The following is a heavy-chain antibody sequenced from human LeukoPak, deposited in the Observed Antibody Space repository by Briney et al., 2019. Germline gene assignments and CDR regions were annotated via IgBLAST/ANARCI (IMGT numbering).Heavy chain of an antibody. D-gene: IGHD3-22*01. J-gene: IGHJ5*02. CDR2: IYYSGST. CDR3: ARDFYDSSGYYNWFDP. CDR1: GGSISSYY. V-gene: IGHV4-59*01. Sequence: SETLSLTCTVSGGSISSYYWSWIRQPPGKGLEWIGYIYYSGSTNYNPSLKSRVTISVDTSKNQFSLKLSSVTAAGTAVYYCARDFYDSSGYYNWFDPWGQGTLVTVSS.